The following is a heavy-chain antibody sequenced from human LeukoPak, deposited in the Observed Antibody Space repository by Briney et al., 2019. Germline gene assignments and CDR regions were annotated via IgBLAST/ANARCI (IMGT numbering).Heavy chain of an antibody. CDR2: IHYSGST. CDR1: SGSINRSNSY. J-gene: IGHJ5*02. D-gene: IGHD3-3*01. Sequence: SKTLSLTCTVSSGSINRSNSYWGWIRQPPGKGLEWIGSIHYSGSTYYNPSLKSRVTISVDTSKNQFSLKLSSVTAADTAVYYCARECEFFGVVTGNYFDPWGQGTQVTVSS. V-gene: IGHV4-39*07. CDR3: ARECEFFGVVTGNYFDP.